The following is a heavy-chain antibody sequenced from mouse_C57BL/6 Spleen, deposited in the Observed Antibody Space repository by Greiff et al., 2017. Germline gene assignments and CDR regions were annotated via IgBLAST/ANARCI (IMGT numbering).Heavy chain of an antibody. CDR3: AKLTGTGAWFAY. CDR2: IYPGDGDT. Sequence: VHLVESGPELVKPGASVKISCKASGYAFSSSWMNWVKQRPGKGLEWIGRIYPGDGDTNYNGKFKGKATLTADKSSSTAYMQLSSLTSEDSAVYFCAKLTGTGAWFAYWGQGTLVTVSA. J-gene: IGHJ3*01. CDR1: GYAFSSSW. D-gene: IGHD4-1*01. V-gene: IGHV1-82*01.